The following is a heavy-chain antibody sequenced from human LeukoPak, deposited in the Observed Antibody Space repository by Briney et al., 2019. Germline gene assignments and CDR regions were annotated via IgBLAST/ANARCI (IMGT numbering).Heavy chain of an antibody. CDR2: IIPIFGTA. CDR3: ARDPGVTVDY. CDR1: GGTFSSYA. V-gene: IGHV1-69*13. D-gene: IGHD3-10*01. Sequence: SVKVSCKASGGTFSSYAISWVRQAPGQGLECMGGIIPIFGTANYAQKLQGRVTITADESTSTAYMELSSLRSDDTAVYYCARDPGVTVDYWGQGTLVTVSS. J-gene: IGHJ4*02.